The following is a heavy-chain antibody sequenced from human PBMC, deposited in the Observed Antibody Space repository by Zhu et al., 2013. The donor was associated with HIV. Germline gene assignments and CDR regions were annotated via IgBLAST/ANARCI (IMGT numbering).Heavy chain of an antibody. Sequence: QVQLVQSGTEVMKPGVSVKVSCKASGYTFTGYYMHWVRQAPGQGLEWMGWISSYNGNTNYAQMLQGRVTMTTDTSTSTAYMDLRSLRSDDTAVYYCARDQVAGPFDYWGQGTLVTVSS. D-gene: IGHD6-19*01. V-gene: IGHV1-18*04. CDR2: ISSYNGNT. J-gene: IGHJ4*02. CDR3: ARDQVAGPFDY. CDR1: GYTFTGYY.